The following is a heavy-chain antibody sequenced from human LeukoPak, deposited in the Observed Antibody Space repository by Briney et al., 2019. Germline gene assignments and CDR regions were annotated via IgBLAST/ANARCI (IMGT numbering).Heavy chain of an antibody. CDR1: GGSISSSSYY. CDR2: IYYSGSP. V-gene: IGHV4-39*07. D-gene: IGHD6-19*01. CDR3: ARETSLAGFASGLGFNY. Sequence: SETLSLTCTVSGGSISSSSYYWGWIRQPPGKGLEWIGSIYYSGSPYYNPSLKSRVTISVDTSKNQFSLKLSSVTAADTAVYYCARETSLAGFASGLGFNYWGQGILVTVSS. J-gene: IGHJ4*02.